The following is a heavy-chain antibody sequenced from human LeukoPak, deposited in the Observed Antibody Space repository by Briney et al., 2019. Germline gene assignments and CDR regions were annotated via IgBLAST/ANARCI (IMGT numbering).Heavy chain of an antibody. CDR2: IYRSGST. J-gene: IGHJ4*02. V-gene: IGHV4-4*02. Sequence: SETLSLTCAVSGGSISSSNWWSWVRQPPGKGLEWIGEIYRSGSTNYNPSLKSRVTISVDTSKNQFSLKLSSVTAADTAVYYCARDSGGAGYFDYWGQGTLVTVSS. CDR3: ARDSGGAGYFDY. D-gene: IGHD3-10*01. CDR1: GGSISSSNW.